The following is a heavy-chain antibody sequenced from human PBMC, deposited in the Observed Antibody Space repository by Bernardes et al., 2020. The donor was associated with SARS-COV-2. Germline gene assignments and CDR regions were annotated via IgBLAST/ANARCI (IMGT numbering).Heavy chain of an antibody. V-gene: IGHV5-51*01. CDR3: ARQEQITTGAMDV. J-gene: IGHJ6*02. CDR1: GYSFSTYW. Sequence: GESLKISCKGSGYSFSTYWIGWVRQMPGKGLEWMGIIYPGDSDTRYSPSFQGRVTISADKSISTAYLQWSSLKASDTAMYYCARQEQITTGAMDVWGQGTTVTVSS. D-gene: IGHD3-22*01. CDR2: IYPGDSDT.